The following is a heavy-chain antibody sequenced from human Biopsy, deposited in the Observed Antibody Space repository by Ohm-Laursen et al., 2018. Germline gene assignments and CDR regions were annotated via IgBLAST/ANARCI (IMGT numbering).Heavy chain of an antibody. D-gene: IGHD3-9*01. CDR2: NIPILGTG. Sequence: SVKVSCKDPEGTFSNYGVNWVRQAPGQGLEWLGGNIPILGTGNYAQKFQDRVTVAADTSTSTATMELRSLRSDDTAVYYCATKLTGYFHHWGQGTLVIVSS. CDR1: EGTFSNYG. V-gene: IGHV1-69*06. J-gene: IGHJ1*01. CDR3: ATKLTGYFHH.